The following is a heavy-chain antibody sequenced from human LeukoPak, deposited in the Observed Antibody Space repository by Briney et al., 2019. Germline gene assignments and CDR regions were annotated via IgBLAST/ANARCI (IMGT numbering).Heavy chain of an antibody. J-gene: IGHJ4*02. CDR3: ARDTSIAVAGFDY. CDR1: GGSISSGSYY. V-gene: IGHV4-61*02. CDR2: IYTSGST. D-gene: IGHD6-19*01. Sequence: SETLSLTCTVSGGSISSGSYYWSWIRQPAGKGLEWIGRIYTSGSTNYNPSLKSRVTISVDTSKNQFSLKLSSVTAADTAVYYCARDTSIAVAGFDYWGQGTLVTVYS.